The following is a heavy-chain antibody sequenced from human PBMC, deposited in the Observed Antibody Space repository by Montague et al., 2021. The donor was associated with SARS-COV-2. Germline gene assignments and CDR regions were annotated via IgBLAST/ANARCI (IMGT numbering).Heavy chain of an antibody. V-gene: IGHV4-34*01. CDR3: ARGLRQRLLWFGINNGFDP. J-gene: IGHJ5*02. CDR2: INHSGST. D-gene: IGHD3-10*01. Sequence: SETLSLTCAVYGGSFSGYYWSWIRQPPGKGPEWIGEINHSGSTNYNPSLKSRVTISVDTSKNQFSLKLSSVTAADTAVYYCARGLRQRLLWFGINNGFDPWGQGTPVTVSS. CDR1: GGSFSGYY.